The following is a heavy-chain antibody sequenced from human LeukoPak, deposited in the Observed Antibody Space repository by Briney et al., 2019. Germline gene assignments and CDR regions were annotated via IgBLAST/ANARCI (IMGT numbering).Heavy chain of an antibody. J-gene: IGHJ4*02. CDR1: GGSFSGYY. CDR2: INHSGST. CDR3: ARSLYQLPIDY. D-gene: IGHD2-2*01. Sequence: SSETLSLTCAVYGGSFSGYYWSWIRQPPGKGLEWIGEINHSGSTNYNPSLKSQVTISVDTSKNQFSLKLSSVTAADTAVYYCARSLYQLPIDYWGQGTLVTVSS. V-gene: IGHV4-34*01.